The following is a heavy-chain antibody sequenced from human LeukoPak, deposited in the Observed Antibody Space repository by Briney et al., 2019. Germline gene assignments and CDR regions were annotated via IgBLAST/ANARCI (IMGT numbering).Heavy chain of an antibody. V-gene: IGHV4-34*01. D-gene: IGHD5-18*01. Sequence: SETLSLTCAVYGGSFSGYYWSWIRQPPGKGLEWIGEINHSGSTNYNPSLKSRVTISVDTSKNQFSLKLSSVTAADTAVYYCARGRGLVTAWGQGTLVTVSS. J-gene: IGHJ4*02. CDR3: ARGRGLVTA. CDR2: INHSGST. CDR1: GGSFSGYY.